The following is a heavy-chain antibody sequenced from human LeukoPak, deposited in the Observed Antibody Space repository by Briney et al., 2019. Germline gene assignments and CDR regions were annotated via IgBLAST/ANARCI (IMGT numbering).Heavy chain of an antibody. CDR3: ARLHILLWFGELPNWFDP. J-gene: IGHJ5*02. CDR2: ISSSGSTI. CDR1: GFTFSDYY. D-gene: IGHD3-10*01. V-gene: IGHV3-11*04. Sequence: GGSLRLSCAASGFTFSDYYMSWIRQAPGKGLEWVSYISSSGSTIYYADSVKGQFTISRDNAKNSLYLQMNSLRAEDTAVYYCARLHILLWFGELPNWFDPWGQGTLVTVSS.